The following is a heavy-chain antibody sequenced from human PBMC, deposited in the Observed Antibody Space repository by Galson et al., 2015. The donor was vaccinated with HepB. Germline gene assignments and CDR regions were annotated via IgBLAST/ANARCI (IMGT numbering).Heavy chain of an antibody. CDR2: ISYDGLNT. V-gene: IGHV3-30*03. J-gene: IGHJ5*02. Sequence: SLRLSCAALTFRFSNYGMYWVRQAPGKGLELVAFISYDGLNTSYADSVKGRFIISRDNSKNTLYLQMNSLRAGDTAVYYCARGVWGLGVRSTPWSYLDPWGQGTLVTVSS. CDR1: TFRFSNYG. D-gene: IGHD2/OR15-2a*01. CDR3: ARGVWGLGVRSTPWSYLDP.